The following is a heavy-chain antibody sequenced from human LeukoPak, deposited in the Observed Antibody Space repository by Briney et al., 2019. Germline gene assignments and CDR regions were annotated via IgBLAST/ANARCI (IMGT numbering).Heavy chain of an antibody. CDR2: ISSSSSTI. J-gene: IGHJ6*02. CDR1: GFTFSSYS. D-gene: IGHD4-17*01. Sequence: GGSLRLSCAASGFTFSSYSMNWLRQAPGKGLEWVSYISSSSSTIYYADSVKGRFTISRDNAKNSLYLQMNSLRDEDTAVYYCARADGDYYYYGMDVWGQGTTVTVSS. CDR3: ARADGDYYYYGMDV. V-gene: IGHV3-48*02.